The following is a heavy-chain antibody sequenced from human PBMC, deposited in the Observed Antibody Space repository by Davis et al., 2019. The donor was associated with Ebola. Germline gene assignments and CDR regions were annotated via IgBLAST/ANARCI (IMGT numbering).Heavy chain of an antibody. CDR2: IYYSGST. J-gene: IGHJ5*02. CDR1: GGSISSGGYY. CDR3: ASFMTTVTTGWFDP. V-gene: IGHV4-31*03. D-gene: IGHD4-11*01. Sequence: SETLSLTCTVSGGSISSGGYYWSWIRQHPGKGLEWIGCIYYSGSTYYNPSLKSRVTISVDRSKNQFSLKLSSVTAADTAVYYCASFMTTVTTGWFDPWGQGTLVTVSS.